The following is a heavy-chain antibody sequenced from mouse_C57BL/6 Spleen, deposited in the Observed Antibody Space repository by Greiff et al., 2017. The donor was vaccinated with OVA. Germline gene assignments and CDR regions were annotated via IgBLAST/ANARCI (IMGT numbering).Heavy chain of an antibody. CDR2: IRNKANGYTT. CDR3: ARLYYYGSSDGFAY. Sequence: EVQRVESGGGLVQPGGSLSLSCAASGFTFTDYYMSWVRQPPGKALEWLGFIRNKANGYTTEYSASVKGRFTISRDNSQSILYLQMNALRAEDSATYYCARLYYYGSSDGFAYWGQGTLVTVSA. J-gene: IGHJ3*01. V-gene: IGHV7-3*01. CDR1: GFTFTDYY. D-gene: IGHD1-1*01.